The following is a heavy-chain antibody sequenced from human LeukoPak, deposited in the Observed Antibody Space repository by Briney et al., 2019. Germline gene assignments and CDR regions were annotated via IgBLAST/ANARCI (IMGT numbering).Heavy chain of an antibody. J-gene: IGHJ4*02. Sequence: PGGSLRLSCAASGFTFSSYAMSWVRQAPGKGLEWVSAISGSGGSTYYADSVKGRFTISRDNSKNTLYLHMNSLRAEDTAVYYCAKDHSITIFGVVTPGAWGQGTLATVSS. D-gene: IGHD3-3*01. CDR1: GFTFSSYA. V-gene: IGHV3-23*01. CDR3: AKDHSITIFGVVTPGA. CDR2: ISGSGGST.